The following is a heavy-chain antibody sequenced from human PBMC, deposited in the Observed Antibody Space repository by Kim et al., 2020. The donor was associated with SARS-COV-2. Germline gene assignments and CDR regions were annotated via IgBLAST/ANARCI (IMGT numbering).Heavy chain of an antibody. CDR1: GFTFSSYA. D-gene: IGHD3-9*01. CDR3: ARAGRETYYDILTGSAWSLPPAHPYYYYGMDV. V-gene: IGHV3-64*01. J-gene: IGHJ6*02. Sequence: GGSLRLSCAASGFTFSSYAMHWVRQAPGKGLEYVSAISSNGGSTYYANSVKGRFTISRDNSKNTLYLQMGSLRAEDMAVYYCARAGRETYYDILTGSAWSLPPAHPYYYYGMDVWGQGTTVTVSS. CDR2: ISSNGGST.